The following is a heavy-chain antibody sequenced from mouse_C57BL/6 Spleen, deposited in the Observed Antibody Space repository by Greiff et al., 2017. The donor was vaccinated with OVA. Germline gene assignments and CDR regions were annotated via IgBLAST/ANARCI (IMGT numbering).Heavy chain of an antibody. CDR2: ISYDGSN. CDR1: GYSITSGYY. V-gene: IGHV3-6*01. Sequence: EVHLVESGPGLVKPSQSLSLTCSVTGYSITSGYYWNWIRQFPGNKLEWMGYISYDGSNNYNPSLKNRISITRDTSKNQFFLKLNSVTTEDTATYYCAREGATEGYWGQGTTLTVSS. D-gene: IGHD3-1*01. J-gene: IGHJ2*01. CDR3: AREGATEGY.